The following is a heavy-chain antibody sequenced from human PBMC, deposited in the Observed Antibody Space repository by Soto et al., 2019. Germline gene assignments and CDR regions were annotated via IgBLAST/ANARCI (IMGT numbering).Heavy chain of an antibody. V-gene: IGHV4-30-2*01. J-gene: IGHJ4*02. CDR3: AREYYDSTGYYRFFEY. Sequence: SETLSLTCAVSGGSISSGGYSWSWIRQPPGKGLEWVGSVYHTGSTFYNPSLKSRVTISVDRSKSQFSLNLSSVTAADTAVHYCAREYYDSTGYYRFFEYWGQGTLVTVSS. D-gene: IGHD3-22*01. CDR1: GGSISSGGYS. CDR2: VYHTGST.